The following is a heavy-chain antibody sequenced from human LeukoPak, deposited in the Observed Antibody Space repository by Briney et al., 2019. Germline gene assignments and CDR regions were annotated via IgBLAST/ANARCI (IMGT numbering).Heavy chain of an antibody. V-gene: IGHV3-23*01. CDR3: AKGYYYGLGSYLSFDY. CDR2: ISGSGGST. J-gene: IGHJ4*02. Sequence: GGSLRLSCAASGFTFSSYAMSWVRQAPGKGLEWVSGISGSGGSTAYGDSVKGRFTISRDNSKNTLYLQMNSLRAEDTAVYYCAKGYYYGLGSYLSFDYWGQGTLVTVSS. CDR1: GFTFSSYA. D-gene: IGHD3-10*01.